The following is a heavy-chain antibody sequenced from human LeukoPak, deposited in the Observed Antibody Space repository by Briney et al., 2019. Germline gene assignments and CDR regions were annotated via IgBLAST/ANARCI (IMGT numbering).Heavy chain of an antibody. CDR1: GYTFTSYG. CDR2: ISAYNGNT. CDR3: ARVLHPYSGYEADY. D-gene: IGHD5-12*01. Sequence: PSVKVSCKASGYTFTSYGISWVRQAPGQGLEWMGWISAYNGNTNYAQKLQGRVTMTTDTSTSTAYMELRSLRSDDTAVYYCARVLHPYSGYEADYWGQGTLVTVSS. V-gene: IGHV1-18*01. J-gene: IGHJ4*02.